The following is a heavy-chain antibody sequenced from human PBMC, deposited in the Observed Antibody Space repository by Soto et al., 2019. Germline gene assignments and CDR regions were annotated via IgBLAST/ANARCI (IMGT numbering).Heavy chain of an antibody. D-gene: IGHD2-2*01. J-gene: IGHJ6*02. CDR3: ARGPCGTSCYDYYYYGMDV. CDR1: GGSISSGGYS. V-gene: IGHV4-30-2*01. CDR2: IYHSGST. Sequence: SETLSLTCAVSGGSISSGGYSWSWIRQPPGKGLEWIGYIYHSGSTYYNPSLKSRVTISVDRSKNQFSLKLSSVTAADTAVYYCARGPCGTSCYDYYYYGMDVWGQGTTVTVSS.